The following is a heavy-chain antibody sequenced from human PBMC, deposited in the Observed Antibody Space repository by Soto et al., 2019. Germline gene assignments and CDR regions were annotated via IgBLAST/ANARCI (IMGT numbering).Heavy chain of an antibody. CDR1: GFTFSDYY. V-gene: IGHV3-11*06. CDR2: ISSSSSYT. D-gene: IGHD4-17*01. CDR3: ARVARYYFDY. J-gene: IGHJ4*02. Sequence: TGGSLRLSCAASGFTFSDYYMSWIRQAPGKGLEWVSYISSSSSYTNYADSVKGRFTISRDNAKNSLYLQMNSLRAEDTAVYYCARVARYYFDYWGQGTLVTVSS.